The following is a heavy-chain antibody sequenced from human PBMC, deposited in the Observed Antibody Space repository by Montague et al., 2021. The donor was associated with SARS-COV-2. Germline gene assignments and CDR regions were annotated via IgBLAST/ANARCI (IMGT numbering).Heavy chain of an antibody. D-gene: IGHD3-3*01. J-gene: IGHJ4*02. CDR1: GGSMTSGSFY. CDR2: VYYSGGT. Sequence: SETLSLTCTVSGGSMTSGSFYWGWVRQSPGKGLEWIGSVYYSGGTYYNPSLRSRVTISADTSKNQFSLWLNSVTAADTVVYYCARHSRFGPPLESFDYWGQGTLITVSS. V-gene: IGHV4-39*01. CDR3: ARHSRFGPPLESFDY.